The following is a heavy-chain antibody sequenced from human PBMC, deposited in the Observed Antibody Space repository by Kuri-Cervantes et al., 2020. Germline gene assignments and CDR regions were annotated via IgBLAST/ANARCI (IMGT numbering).Heavy chain of an antibody. Sequence: GESLKISCAASGFTFSDYYMSWIRQAPGKGLEWVSAISGSGGSTYYADSVKGRFIISRDNSKNTLYLQMNSLRAEDTAVYYCAKDQIAVAGTVDYWGQGTLVTVSS. D-gene: IGHD6-19*01. CDR1: GFTFSDYY. CDR3: AKDQIAVAGTVDY. V-gene: IGHV3-23*01. CDR2: ISGSGGST. J-gene: IGHJ4*02.